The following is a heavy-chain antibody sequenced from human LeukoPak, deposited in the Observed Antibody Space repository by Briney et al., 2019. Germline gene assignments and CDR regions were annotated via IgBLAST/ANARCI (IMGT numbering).Heavy chain of an antibody. J-gene: IGHJ4*02. V-gene: IGHV4-34*01. CDR3: ARDRYYYDSSGYSRLDY. CDR2: INHSGST. Sequence: SETLSLTCAVYGGSFSGYYWSWIRQPPGKGLEWIGEINHSGSTNYNPSLKSRVTISVDTSKNQFSLKLSSVTAADTAVYYCARDRYYYDSSGYSRLDYWGQGTLVTVPS. CDR1: GGSFSGYY. D-gene: IGHD3-22*01.